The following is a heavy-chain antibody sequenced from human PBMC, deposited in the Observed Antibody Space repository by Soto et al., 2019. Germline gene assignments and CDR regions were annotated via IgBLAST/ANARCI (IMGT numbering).Heavy chain of an antibody. CDR2: ISAYNGNT. CDR3: ARDEAFYSSAHIFDP. Sequence: GASVKVSCKASGYTFTSYGISWVRQAPGQGLEWMGWISAYNGNTNYAQKLQGRVTMTTDTSTSTAYMELRSLRSDDTAVYYCARDEAFYSSAHIFDPWGQGTLVTVSS. D-gene: IGHD6-25*01. J-gene: IGHJ5*02. V-gene: IGHV1-18*01. CDR1: GYTFTSYG.